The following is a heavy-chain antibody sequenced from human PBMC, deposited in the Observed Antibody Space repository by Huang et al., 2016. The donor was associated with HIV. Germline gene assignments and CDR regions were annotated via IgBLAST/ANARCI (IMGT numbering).Heavy chain of an antibody. J-gene: IGHJ4*02. CDR3: ARSAYGDLDY. CDR2: MNPNTGNT. Sequence: QVHLVQSGAEVKKPGASVKVSCKTSGYTFTNYDINWVRQAPGRGLEWRGGMNPNTGNTGLAQSFQGRVTRTRKTSITTAYRELTSLTSEDTAVYYCARSAYGDLDYWGLGTLVIVSS. CDR1: GYTFTNYD. D-gene: IGHD4-17*01. V-gene: IGHV1-8*02.